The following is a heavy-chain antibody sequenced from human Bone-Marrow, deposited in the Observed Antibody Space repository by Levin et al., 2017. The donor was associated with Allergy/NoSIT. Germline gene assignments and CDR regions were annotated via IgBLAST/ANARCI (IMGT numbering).Heavy chain of an antibody. Sequence: SQTLSLTCTVSGGSISSSSYYWGWIRQPPGKGLEWIGSIYYSGSTYYNPSLKSRVTISVDTSKNQFSLKLSSVTAADTAVYYCARGCNIVVVTVYFDYWGQGTLVTVSS. J-gene: IGHJ4*02. V-gene: IGHV4-39*07. D-gene: IGHD2-21*02. CDR3: ARGCNIVVVTVYFDY. CDR1: GGSISSSSYY. CDR2: IYYSGST.